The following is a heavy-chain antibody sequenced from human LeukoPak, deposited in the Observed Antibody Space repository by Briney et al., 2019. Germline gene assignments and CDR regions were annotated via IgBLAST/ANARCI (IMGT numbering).Heavy chain of an antibody. CDR1: GFIFSSYD. Sequence: GGSLRLSCAPSGFIFSSYDMHWVRQAPGKGLEWVSFIRYDGSNKYYADSVKGRFTISRDNSKNTLYLQMNSLRAEGTAVYYCAKDHSQYSSGWYSPPDYWGQGTLVTVSP. V-gene: IGHV3-30*02. D-gene: IGHD6-19*01. J-gene: IGHJ4*02. CDR3: AKDHSQYSSGWYSPPDY. CDR2: IRYDGSNK.